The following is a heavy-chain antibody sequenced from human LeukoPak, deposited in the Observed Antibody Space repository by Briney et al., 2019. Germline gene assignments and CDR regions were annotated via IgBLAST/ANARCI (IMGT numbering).Heavy chain of an antibody. V-gene: IGHV3-20*04. CDR1: GFTFDDYG. J-gene: IGHJ4*02. CDR2: INWNGGST. Sequence: GGSLRLSCAASGFTFDDYGMSWVRQAPGKGLEWVSGINWNGGSTGYADPVKGRFTISRDNAKNSLYLQMNSLRAEDTALYYCARVQGYCSSTSCYFDYWGQGTLVTVSS. CDR3: ARVQGYCSSTSCYFDY. D-gene: IGHD2-2*01.